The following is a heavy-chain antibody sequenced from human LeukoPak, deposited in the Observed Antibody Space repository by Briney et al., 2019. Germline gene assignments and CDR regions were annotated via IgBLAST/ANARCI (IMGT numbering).Heavy chain of an antibody. CDR1: GGTFSSYA. D-gene: IGHD6-13*01. V-gene: IGHV1-69*05. J-gene: IGHJ4*02. CDR3: ARAPTGYSAAAAADY. Sequence: SVKVSCKASGGTFSSYAISWVRQAPGQGLEWMGGIIPIFGTANYAQKFQGRVTITRDTSASTAYMELSSLRSEDTAVYYCARAPTGYSAAAAADYWGQGTLVTVSS. CDR2: IIPIFGTA.